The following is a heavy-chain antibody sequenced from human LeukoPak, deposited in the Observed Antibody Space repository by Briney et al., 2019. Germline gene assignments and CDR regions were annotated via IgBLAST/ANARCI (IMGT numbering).Heavy chain of an antibody. CDR3: AKDMRYSGYDTQQY. Sequence: GGSLRLSCAASGFTFDDYAMHWVRQAPGKGLEWVSLISGDGGSTYYADSVKGRFTISRDNSKNSLYLQMNSLRTEDTASYYCAKDMRYSGYDTQQYWGQGTLVTVSS. V-gene: IGHV3-43*02. CDR1: GFTFDDYA. CDR2: ISGDGGST. J-gene: IGHJ1*01. D-gene: IGHD5-12*01.